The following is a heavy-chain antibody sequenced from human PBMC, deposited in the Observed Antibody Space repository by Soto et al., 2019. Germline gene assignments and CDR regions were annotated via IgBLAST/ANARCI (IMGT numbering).Heavy chain of an antibody. V-gene: IGHV4-59*01. CDR3: ARVSDYGDYLIDY. J-gene: IGHJ4*02. CDR1: GGSISSYY. Sequence: SSETLSLTCTVSGGSISSYYWSWIRQPPGKGLEWIGYIYYSGSTNYNPSLKSRVTISVDTSKNQFSLKLSSVTAADTAVYYCARVSDYGDYLIDYWGQGTLVTVSS. CDR2: IYYSGST. D-gene: IGHD4-17*01.